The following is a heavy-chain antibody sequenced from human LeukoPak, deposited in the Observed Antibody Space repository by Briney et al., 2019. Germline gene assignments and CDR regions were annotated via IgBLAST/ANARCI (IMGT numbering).Heavy chain of an antibody. CDR2: IRYDGSNK. Sequence: GGSLGLSCAASGFTFSSYGMHWVRQAPGKGLEWVAFIRYDGSNKYYADSVKGRFTISRDNSKNTLYLQMNSLRAEDTAVYYCAKTDSSGWYRADYWGQGTLVTVSS. V-gene: IGHV3-30*02. CDR3: AKTDSSGWYRADY. D-gene: IGHD6-19*01. J-gene: IGHJ4*02. CDR1: GFTFSSYG.